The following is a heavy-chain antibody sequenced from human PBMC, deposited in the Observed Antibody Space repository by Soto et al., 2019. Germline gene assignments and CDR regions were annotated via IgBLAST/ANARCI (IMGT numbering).Heavy chain of an antibody. Sequence: HPGGSLRLSCAASGFTFSSYGMHWVRQAPGKGLEWVAVISYDGSNKYYADSVKGRFTISRDNSKNTLYLQMNSLRAEDTAVYYCAKADGSGSPHAHGYYYYYGMDVWGQRTTVTVSS. D-gene: IGHD3-10*01. CDR2: ISYDGSNK. CDR3: AKADGSGSPHAHGYYYYYGMDV. J-gene: IGHJ6*02. CDR1: GFTFSSYG. V-gene: IGHV3-30*18.